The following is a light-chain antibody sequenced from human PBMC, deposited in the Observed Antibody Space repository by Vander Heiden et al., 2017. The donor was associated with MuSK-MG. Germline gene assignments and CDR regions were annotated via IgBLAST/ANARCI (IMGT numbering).Light chain of an antibody. V-gene: IGKV3-15*01. CDR3: QQYSNWPPYT. CDR1: QSVTTL. CDR2: GAS. Sequence: EVVLTQSPATLSVSPGETATLSCRASQSVTTLLAWYQQKPGQPPRLLIYGASTRASGIPARFSGRRSGTEFSLTISSVRSGDLAVYYCQQYSNWPPYTFGQGTQLEIK. J-gene: IGKJ2*01.